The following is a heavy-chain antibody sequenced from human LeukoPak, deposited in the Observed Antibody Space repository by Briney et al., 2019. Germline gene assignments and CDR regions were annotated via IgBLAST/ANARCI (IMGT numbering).Heavy chain of an antibody. CDR1: GASISSYY. CDR3: ARENGDYDY. J-gene: IGHJ4*02. V-gene: IGHV4-4*08. Sequence: SESLSLTFTVVGASISSYYCSSVRQPPGKWLEWVVRISISGSTNYDPTPKSPVTISVDTSKNQFSLKLSSVTAADTAVYYCARENGDYDYWGQGTLVTVSS. D-gene: IGHD4-17*01. CDR2: ISISGST.